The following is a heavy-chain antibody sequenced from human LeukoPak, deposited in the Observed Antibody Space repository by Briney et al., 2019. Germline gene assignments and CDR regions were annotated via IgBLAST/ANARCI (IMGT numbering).Heavy chain of an antibody. D-gene: IGHD3-10*01. CDR2: INSNSGGT. J-gene: IGHJ3*02. CDR3: ARESYYYGSGSYKSDAFDI. Sequence: ASVKVSCKASGYTFTGYYMHWVRQAPGQGLEWMGWINSNSGGTNYAQKLQGRVTMTTDTSTSTAYMELRSLRSDDTAVYYCARESYYYGSGSYKSDAFDIWGQGTMVSVSS. CDR1: GYTFTGYY. V-gene: IGHV1-2*02.